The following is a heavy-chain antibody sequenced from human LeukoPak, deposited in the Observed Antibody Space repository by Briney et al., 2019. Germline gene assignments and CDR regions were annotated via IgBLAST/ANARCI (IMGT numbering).Heavy chain of an antibody. D-gene: IGHD3-10*01. V-gene: IGHV4-34*01. CDR3: ARPRYGSGSLDS. Sequence: SETLSLTCAVHGESFSGHYWTWLRQPPGKGLEWIGEINHSGSTTSNPSLNNRVTISVDTSKNQFSLKLTSVTAADTAVYYCARPRYGSGSLDSWGQGTLVTVSS. CDR2: INHSGST. CDR1: GESFSGHY. J-gene: IGHJ4*02.